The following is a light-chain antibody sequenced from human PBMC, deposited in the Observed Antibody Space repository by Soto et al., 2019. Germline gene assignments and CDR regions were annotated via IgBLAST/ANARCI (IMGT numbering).Light chain of an antibody. CDR3: QQRSNWPIT. J-gene: IGKJ5*01. CDR1: QSIGTD. CDR2: GAG. Sequence: EIVMTQSPATLSVSPGERATLSCRASQSIGTDLAWYQQKPGQAPRLLTFGAGTRTTGVPVRFSGSGSGTEFTLTISSLEPEDFALYYCQQRSNWPITFGQGTRLEIK. V-gene: IGKV3-15*01.